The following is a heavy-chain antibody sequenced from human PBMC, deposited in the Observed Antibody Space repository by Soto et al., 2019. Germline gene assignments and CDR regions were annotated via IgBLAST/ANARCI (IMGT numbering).Heavy chain of an antibody. CDR1: GFTFSSYG. CDR2: ISYDGSNK. Sequence: GGSLRLSCAASGFTFSSYGMHWVRQAPGKGLEWVAVISYDGSNKYYADSVKGRFTISRDNSKNTLYLQMNSLRAEDTAVYYCAKDTGRWAHYYYGMDVWGQGTTVTVSS. J-gene: IGHJ6*02. D-gene: IGHD3-10*01. V-gene: IGHV3-30*18. CDR3: AKDTGRWAHYYYGMDV.